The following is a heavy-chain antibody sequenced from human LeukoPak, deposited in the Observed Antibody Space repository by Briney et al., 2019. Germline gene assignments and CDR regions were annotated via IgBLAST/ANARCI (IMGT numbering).Heavy chain of an antibody. D-gene: IGHD6-19*01. V-gene: IGHV1-69*13. CDR1: GGTFSSYA. Sequence: GASVKVSCKASGGTFSSYAISWVRQAPGQGLEWMGGIIPIFGTANYAQKFQGRVTITADESTSTAYMELSSLRSEDTAVYYCARGVSSSGWYRYYFDYWGQGTLVTVSS. CDR3: ARGVSSSGWYRYYFDY. J-gene: IGHJ4*02. CDR2: IIPIFGTA.